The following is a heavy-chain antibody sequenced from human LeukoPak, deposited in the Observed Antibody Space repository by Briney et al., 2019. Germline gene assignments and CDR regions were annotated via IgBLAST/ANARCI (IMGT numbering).Heavy chain of an antibody. CDR2: INHSGST. CDR1: GGSFSGYY. Sequence: SETLSLTCAVYGGSFSGYYWSWIRQPPGKGLEWIGEINHSGSTNYNPSLKSRVTISVDTSKNQFSLKLSSVTAADTAVYYCARISGIAAAGVDYWGQGTLVTVSS. J-gene: IGHJ4*02. CDR3: ARISGIAAAGVDY. D-gene: IGHD6-13*01. V-gene: IGHV4-34*01.